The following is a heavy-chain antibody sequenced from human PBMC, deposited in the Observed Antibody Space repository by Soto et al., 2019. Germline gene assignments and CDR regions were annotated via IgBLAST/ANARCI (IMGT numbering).Heavy chain of an antibody. CDR3: TAQLGEFFPLDY. V-gene: IGHV3-15*01. D-gene: IGHD3-16*01. Sequence: EVQLVESGGDFVKPGGSLRVSCAVSGFSFSNAWMSWVRQAPGKGLEWVGRIKSRADGGTTDYTAPVKGRFTISREDSKNTVFLQMNSLKTEDTAVYYCTAQLGEFFPLDYWGQGTLVTVSS. CDR1: GFSFSNAW. J-gene: IGHJ4*02. CDR2: IKSRADGGTT.